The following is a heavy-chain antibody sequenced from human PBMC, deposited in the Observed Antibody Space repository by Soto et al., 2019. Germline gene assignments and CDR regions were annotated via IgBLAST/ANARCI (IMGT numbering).Heavy chain of an antibody. CDR1: GGTFSSYT. V-gene: IGHV1-69*02. CDR3: AIVAPYYYVSSGYSVQNACDI. CDR2: IIPILGIA. Sequence: QVQLVQSGAEVKKPGSSVKVSCKASGGTFSSYTISWVRQAPGQGLEWMGRIIPILGIANNAQKFQGRVTITADKATSTPYMELSSLRSEDTAVYYCAIVAPYYYVSSGYSVQNACDIWGQGTMVTVSS. J-gene: IGHJ3*02. D-gene: IGHD3-22*01.